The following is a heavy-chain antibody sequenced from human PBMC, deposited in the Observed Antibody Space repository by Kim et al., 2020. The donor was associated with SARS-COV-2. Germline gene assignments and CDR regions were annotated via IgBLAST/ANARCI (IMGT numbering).Heavy chain of an antibody. J-gene: IGHJ6*02. Sequence: GGSLRLSCAASGFTFSSYAMSWVRQAPGKGLEWVSAISGSGGSTYYADSVKGRFTISRDNSKNTLYLQMNSLRAEDTAVYYCAKGNWLLYYYGMDVWGQGTTVTVSS. CDR1: GFTFSSYA. V-gene: IGHV3-23*01. CDR3: AKGNWLLYYYGMDV. D-gene: IGHD3-9*01. CDR2: ISGSGGST.